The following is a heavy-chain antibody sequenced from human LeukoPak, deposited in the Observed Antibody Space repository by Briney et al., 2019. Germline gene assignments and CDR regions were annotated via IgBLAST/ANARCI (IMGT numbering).Heavy chain of an antibody. V-gene: IGHV3-23*01. D-gene: IGHD6-19*01. J-gene: IGHJ4*02. CDR2: ISGGGDDT. Sequence: GGSLRLSCAASGFTFNTYAMSWVRQAPGKGLEWVSTISGGGDDTYYADSVKGRFTISRDNSKNTLYLQMNSLSADDTAVYYCAKYPRYSSAWDKLEFWGQGTLVAVSS. CDR3: AKYPRYSSAWDKLEF. CDR1: GFTFNTYA.